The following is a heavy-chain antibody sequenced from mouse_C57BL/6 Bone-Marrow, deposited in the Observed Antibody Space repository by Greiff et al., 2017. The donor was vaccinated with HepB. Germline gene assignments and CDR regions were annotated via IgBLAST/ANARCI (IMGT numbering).Heavy chain of an antibody. V-gene: IGHV14-2*01. CDR2: IDPEDGET. CDR3: APYSNYPYYAMDY. J-gene: IGHJ4*01. Sequence: EVKLMESGAELVKPGASVKLSCTASGFNIKDYYMHWVKQRTEQGLEWIGRIDPEDGETKYAPKFQGKATITADTSSNTAYLQLSSLTSEDTAVYYCAPYSNYPYYAMDYWGQGTSVTVSS. D-gene: IGHD2-5*01. CDR1: GFNIKDYY.